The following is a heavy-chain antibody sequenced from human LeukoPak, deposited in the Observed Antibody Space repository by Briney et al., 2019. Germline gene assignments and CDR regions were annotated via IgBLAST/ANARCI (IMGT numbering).Heavy chain of an antibody. Sequence: ASVKVSXKASGYTYTSYGISWVRQAPGQGLEWIGWIGAYNGNTNYAQKLQGRVTMTTDTSTSTAYMELRSLRSDDTAVYYCARADDYVWGSYRYDYWGQGTLVTVS. V-gene: IGHV1-18*01. CDR3: ARADDYVWGSYRYDY. D-gene: IGHD3-16*02. J-gene: IGHJ4*02. CDR1: GYTYTSYG. CDR2: IGAYNGNT.